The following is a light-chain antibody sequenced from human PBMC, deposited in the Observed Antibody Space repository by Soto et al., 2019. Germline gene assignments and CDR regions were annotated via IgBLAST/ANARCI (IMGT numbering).Light chain of an antibody. CDR3: QHYESSSSIT. CDR1: QSVSSN. V-gene: IGKV3D-20*01. J-gene: IGKJ5*01. CDR2: DAS. Sequence: EIVMTQSPATLSVSPGERATLSCRASQSVSSNLAWYQQKPGLAPRLLIYDASSRATGIPDRFSGSGSGTDFTLTISRLEPEDFAVYYCQHYESSSSITFGHGTRLEIK.